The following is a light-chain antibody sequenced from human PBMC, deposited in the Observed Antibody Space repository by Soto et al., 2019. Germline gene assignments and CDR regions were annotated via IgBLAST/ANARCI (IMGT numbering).Light chain of an antibody. CDR3: QQYGTSLFS. J-gene: IGKJ3*01. Sequence: EIVLTQSPATLSLSPVERATLSFRARQSVSSYLLWYQPKPGQAPRLLIYDASNRATGIPARFSGSGSETDFTLTISRLEPEDFAVYCQQYGTSLFSCGPGTKGDIK. V-gene: IGKV3-11*01. CDR2: DAS. CDR1: QSVSSY.